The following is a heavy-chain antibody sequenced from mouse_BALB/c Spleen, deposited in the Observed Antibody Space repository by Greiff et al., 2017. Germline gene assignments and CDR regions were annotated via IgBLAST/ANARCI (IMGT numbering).Heavy chain of an antibody. Sequence: VQLVASGAELVRPGSSVKISCKASGYAFSSYWMTWVKQRPGQGLEWIGQIYPGDGDTNYNGKFKGKATLTADKSSSTAYMQLSSLKSEDSAVYFCARQVATTVVPWFAYWGQGTLVTVSA. CDR1: GYAFSSYW. V-gene: IGHV1-80*01. J-gene: IGHJ3*01. CDR2: IYPGDGDT. D-gene: IGHD1-1*01. CDR3: ARQVATTVVPWFAY.